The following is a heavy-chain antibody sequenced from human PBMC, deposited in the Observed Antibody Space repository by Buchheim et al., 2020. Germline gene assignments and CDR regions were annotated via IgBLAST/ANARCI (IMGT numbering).Heavy chain of an antibody. D-gene: IGHD4-17*01. J-gene: IGHJ4*02. CDR3: ARVAYGDYHVGSYFDY. CDR1: GYTFTDYY. Sequence: QVQLVQSGAEVKKPGASAKVSCKASGYTFTDYYIHWVRQAPGQGLEWMGWINPNSGGTNYAQKFQGRVTMTRDTSISTAYMELSRLTSDDTAMYYCARVAYGDYHVGSYFDYWGQGSL. V-gene: IGHV1-2*02. CDR2: INPNSGGT.